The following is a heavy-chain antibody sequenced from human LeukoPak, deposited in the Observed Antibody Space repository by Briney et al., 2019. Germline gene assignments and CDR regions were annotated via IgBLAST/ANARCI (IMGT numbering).Heavy chain of an antibody. D-gene: IGHD3-10*01. CDR1: GFTFSSYA. J-gene: IGHJ3*02. V-gene: IGHV3-23*01. Sequence: PGGSLRLSCAASGFTFSSYAMSWVRQAPGKGLEWVSAIGGSGGNTYYADSVKGRFTISRDNFKNTLYLQMNSLRAEDTAVYYCAKTLVLLFREFDDAFDIWGQGTMVTVSS. CDR3: AKTLVLLFREFDDAFDI. CDR2: IGGSGGNT.